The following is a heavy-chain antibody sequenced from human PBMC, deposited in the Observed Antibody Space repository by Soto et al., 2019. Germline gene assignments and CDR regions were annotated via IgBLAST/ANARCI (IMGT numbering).Heavy chain of an antibody. V-gene: IGHV1-18*01. D-gene: IGHD5-12*01. Sequence: QVQLVQSGAEVKKPGASVKVSCKASGYTFSSYDITWVRQAPGQGLEWMGWISAYNGNTDYGQKLQGRVTMTTDTSTSTAYMELRSLRSDDTAVYYSASRLSGYLFWGQGTMVTVSS. CDR1: GYTFSSYD. CDR2: ISAYNGNT. J-gene: IGHJ3*01. CDR3: ASRLSGYLF.